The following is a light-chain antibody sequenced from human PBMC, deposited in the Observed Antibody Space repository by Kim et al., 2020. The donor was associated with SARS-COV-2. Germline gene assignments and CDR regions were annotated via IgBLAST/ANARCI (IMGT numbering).Light chain of an antibody. J-gene: IGLJ2*01. CDR3: SSYTSSRTFVV. CDR1: SSDVGAYNY. Sequence: QSVLTQPASVSGSPGQSITISCTGTSSDVGAYNYVYWYQQHPGKAPKLMIYDVSKRPSGVPNRFSGSKSGNTASLTISGLQAEDEADYYCSSYTSSRTFVVFGGGTQLTVL. V-gene: IGLV2-14*01. CDR2: DVS.